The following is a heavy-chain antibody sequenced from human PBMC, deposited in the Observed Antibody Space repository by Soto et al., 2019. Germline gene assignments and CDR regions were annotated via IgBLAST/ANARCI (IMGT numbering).Heavy chain of an antibody. CDR2: ISGSGGST. CDR1: GFTFSSYA. V-gene: IGHV3-23*01. Sequence: EVHLLESGGGLVQPGGSLRLSCAASGFTFSSYAMSWVRQAPGKGLEWVSAISGSGGSTYYADSVKGRFTISRDNSKNTLYLQMNSLRAEDTAVYYCAKDYDFWSGYGDYWGQGTLVTVSS. J-gene: IGHJ4*02. CDR3: AKDYDFWSGYGDY. D-gene: IGHD3-3*01.